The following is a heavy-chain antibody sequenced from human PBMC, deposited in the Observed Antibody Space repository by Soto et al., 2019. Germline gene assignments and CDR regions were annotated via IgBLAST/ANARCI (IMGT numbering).Heavy chain of an antibody. Sequence: ASVKVSCKASGGTFSSYTISWVRQAPGQGLEWMGRIIPILGIANYAQKFQGRVTITADKSTSTAYMELSSLRSEDTAVYYCAREATVIDYGSGSSYFFDYWGQGTLVTVSS. CDR3: AREATVIDYGSGSSYFFDY. CDR2: IIPILGIA. D-gene: IGHD3-10*01. CDR1: GGTFSSYT. V-gene: IGHV1-69*04. J-gene: IGHJ4*02.